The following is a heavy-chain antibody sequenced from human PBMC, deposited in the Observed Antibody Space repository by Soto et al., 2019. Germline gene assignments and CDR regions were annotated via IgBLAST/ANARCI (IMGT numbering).Heavy chain of an antibody. V-gene: IGHV4-34*09. CDR1: GGSFSGYY. J-gene: IGHJ6*02. CDR2: TYYSGST. D-gene: IGHD2-21*02. CDR3: ARVCGGDCHNGMDV. Sequence: SETLSLTCAVYGGSFSGYYWSWIRQHPGKALEWIGYTYYSGSTYYNPSLKSRVTISLDTSKNQFSLKLSSVTAADTAVYYCARVCGGDCHNGMDVWGQGTTVTVSS.